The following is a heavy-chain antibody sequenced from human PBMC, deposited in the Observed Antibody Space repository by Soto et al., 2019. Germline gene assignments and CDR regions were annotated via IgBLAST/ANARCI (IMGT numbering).Heavy chain of an antibody. D-gene: IGHD3-10*01. CDR2: ISPSDSET. J-gene: IGHJ4*02. CDR3: ARASPGGSLGSPPGY. Sequence: PGESLKISCKTSGYIFTSYWTGWVRQKPGKGLEWMGIISPSDSETRYSPSFQGQVIISADRSISTASLEWSSLKASDSAIYYCARASPGGSLGSPPGYWGQGTLVTVSS. CDR1: GYIFTSYW. V-gene: IGHV5-51*01.